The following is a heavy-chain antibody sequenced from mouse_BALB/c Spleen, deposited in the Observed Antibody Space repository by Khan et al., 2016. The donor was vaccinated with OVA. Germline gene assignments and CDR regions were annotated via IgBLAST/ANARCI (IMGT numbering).Heavy chain of an antibody. Sequence: QVQLQQPGAELMKPGASVKISCKATGYTFSSYWIEWVKQRPGHGLEWIGEILPGSGRNNYNEKFKGKATFTADTSSNTAYMQLSNLTSDDSAVYYCARGNYYGSSSWFGYWGQGNLVTVSA. CDR3: ARGNYYGSSSWFGY. J-gene: IGHJ3*01. CDR1: GYTFSSYW. D-gene: IGHD1-1*01. CDR2: ILPGSGRN. V-gene: IGHV1-9*01.